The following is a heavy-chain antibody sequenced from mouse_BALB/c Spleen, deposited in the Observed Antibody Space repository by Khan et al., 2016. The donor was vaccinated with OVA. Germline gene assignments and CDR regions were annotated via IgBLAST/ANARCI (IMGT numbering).Heavy chain of an antibody. CDR2: IDPSDSYT. CDR3: AGSLHYGSSSWFAY. Sequence: QVQLQQSGAELVKPGASVKLSCTASGYPLTSYWLHWVKQRPGQGLEWIGEIDPSDSYTNYNQKFKGKATLTLDKSSSPTYMQLSSLTSADSAVFYCAGSLHYGSSSWFAYWGQGTLVTVSA. J-gene: IGHJ3*01. D-gene: IGHD1-1*01. CDR1: GYPLTSYW. V-gene: IGHV1-69*02.